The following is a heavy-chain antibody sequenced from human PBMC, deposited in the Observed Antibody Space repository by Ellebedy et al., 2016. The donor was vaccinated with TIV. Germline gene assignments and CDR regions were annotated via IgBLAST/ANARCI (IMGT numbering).Heavy chain of an antibody. CDR3: AREVLGGQGERDV. D-gene: IGHD4/OR15-4a*01. V-gene: IGHV3-33*01. CDR2: IWSDGSLN. Sequence: PGGSLRLSCAASGFXXRNYPMHWVXQAPGHFLEWVALIWSDGSLNYYADSVKGRFTLSRDSSKTTLYLQMNSLRADDTALYYCAREVLGGQGERDVWGQGTAVTVSS. J-gene: IGHJ6*01. CDR1: GFXXRNYP.